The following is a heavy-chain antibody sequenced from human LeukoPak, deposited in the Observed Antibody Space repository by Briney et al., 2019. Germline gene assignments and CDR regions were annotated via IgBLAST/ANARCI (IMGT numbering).Heavy chain of an antibody. J-gene: IGHJ4*02. CDR2: ISSSSSTI. CDR3: ARVGDGYNVGFDY. CDR1: GFTFSSYS. Sequence: PGGSLRLSCAASGFTFSSYSMNWVRQAPVKGLEWVSYISSSSSTIYYADSVKGRFTISRDNAKNSLYLQMNSLRAEDTAVYYCARVGDGYNVGFDYWGQGTLVTVSS. V-gene: IGHV3-48*01. D-gene: IGHD5-24*01.